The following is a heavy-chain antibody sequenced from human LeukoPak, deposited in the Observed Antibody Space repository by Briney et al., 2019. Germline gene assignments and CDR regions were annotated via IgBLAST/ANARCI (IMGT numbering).Heavy chain of an antibody. J-gene: IGHJ4*02. V-gene: IGHV1-2*02. D-gene: IGHD2-15*01. Sequence: ASVKVSCKASGYTFTGYYMHWVRQAPGQGLEWMGWINPNSGGTNYAQKFQGRVTMTRDTSISTAYMELSRLRSDDTAVYYCARGPIAVVVAATLRDGGDFDYWGQGTLVTVSS. CDR1: GYTFTGYY. CDR3: ARGPIAVVVAATLRDGGDFDY. CDR2: INPNSGGT.